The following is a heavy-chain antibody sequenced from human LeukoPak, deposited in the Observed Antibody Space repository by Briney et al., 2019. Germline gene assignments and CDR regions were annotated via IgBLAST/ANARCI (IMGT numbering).Heavy chain of an antibody. D-gene: IGHD6-19*01. Sequence: PGGPLRLSCAASGFTVSSNYMSWVRQAPGKGLEWVSVIYSGGSTYYADSVKGRFTISRDNSKNTLYLQMNSLRAEDTAVYYCARDPPARYSSGWYSYWGQGTLVTVSS. CDR1: GFTVSSNY. CDR3: ARDPPARYSSGWYSY. CDR2: IYSGGST. V-gene: IGHV3-53*01. J-gene: IGHJ4*02.